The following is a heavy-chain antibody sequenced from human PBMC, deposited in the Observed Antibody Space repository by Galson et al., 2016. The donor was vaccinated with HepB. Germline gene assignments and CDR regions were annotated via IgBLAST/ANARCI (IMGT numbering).Heavy chain of an antibody. J-gene: IGHJ4*02. CDR1: GFTFSTYS. Sequence: SLRLSCAASGFTFSTYSMNWVRQAPGKGPEWVSYISSSSSAIYYADSVKGRFTISRDNAKNSLYLQMNSLRDEDTAVYYCARDRGSYSPFDYWGQGTLVTVSS. CDR3: ARDRGSYSPFDY. CDR2: ISSSSSAI. V-gene: IGHV3-48*02. D-gene: IGHD3-10*01.